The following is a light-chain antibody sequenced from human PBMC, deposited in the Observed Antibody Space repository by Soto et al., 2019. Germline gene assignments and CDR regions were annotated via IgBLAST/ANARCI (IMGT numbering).Light chain of an antibody. CDR3: CSYAGSITYV. CDR1: SSDFGTYNL. V-gene: IGLV2-23*01. CDR2: EGS. Sequence: QSALTQPASVSGSPGQSITISCTGTSSDFGTYNLVSWYQQRPGKAPKLMIYEGSKRPSGFSNRFSGSKSGNTASLTISGLQAEDEADYYCCSYAGSITYVFGTGTKVTVL. J-gene: IGLJ1*01.